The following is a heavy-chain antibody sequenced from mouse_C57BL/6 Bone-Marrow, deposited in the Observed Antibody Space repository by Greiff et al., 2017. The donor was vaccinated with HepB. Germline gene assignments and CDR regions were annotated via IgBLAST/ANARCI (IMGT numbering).Heavy chain of an antibody. CDR2: FSSGGSYT. Sequence: EVKLVESGGDLVKPGGSLKLSCAASGFTFSSYGMSWVRQTPDKRLEWVATFSSGGSYTYYPDSVKGRFTIPRDNAKNTLYLQMSSLKSEDTAMYYCARFTGNYAMDYWGQGTSVTVSS. CDR3: ARFTGNYAMDY. J-gene: IGHJ4*01. CDR1: GFTFSSYG. V-gene: IGHV5-6*01. D-gene: IGHD1-1*01.